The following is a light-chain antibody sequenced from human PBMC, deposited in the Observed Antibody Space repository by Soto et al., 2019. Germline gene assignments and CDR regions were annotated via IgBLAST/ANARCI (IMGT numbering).Light chain of an antibody. Sequence: QSVLTQPPSVSGAPGQRVTISCTGSSSNIGAGYDVHWYQQLPGTAPKHLIYGNSNRPSGVPDRFSGSKSGTSASLAITGLQAEDEADYYCQSYDSSLSGWVFGAGTKVTVL. CDR2: GNS. CDR1: SSNIGAGYD. J-gene: IGLJ3*02. CDR3: QSYDSSLSGWV. V-gene: IGLV1-40*01.